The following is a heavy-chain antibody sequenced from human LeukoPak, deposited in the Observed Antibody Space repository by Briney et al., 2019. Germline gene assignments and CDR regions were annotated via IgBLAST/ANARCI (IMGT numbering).Heavy chain of an antibody. Sequence: SETLSLTCAVYGGSFSGYYWSWIRQPPGKGLEWIGEINHSGSTNYNPSLKSRVTISVDTSKNQFSLKLSSVTAADTAVYYCARGQYYYDSSGYYSLRYYFDYWGQGTLVTVSS. D-gene: IGHD3-22*01. V-gene: IGHV4-34*01. J-gene: IGHJ4*02. CDR1: GGSFSGYY. CDR2: INHSGST. CDR3: ARGQYYYDSSGYYSLRYYFDY.